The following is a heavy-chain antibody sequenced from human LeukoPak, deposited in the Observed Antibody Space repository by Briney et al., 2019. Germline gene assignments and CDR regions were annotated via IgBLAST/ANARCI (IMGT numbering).Heavy chain of an antibody. CDR1: GFTLSTYA. V-gene: IGHV3-23*01. D-gene: IGHD2-21*01. J-gene: IGHJ4*02. Sequence: PGGSLRLSCAASGFTLSTYAMSWARQTPGKGLEWVAATSSSDAGTYHADSVRGRFTISGDNSKNTLYLQMNSLRAEDAAVYFCAKAPVTTCRGAYCYPFDSWGQGTLVTVSS. CDR2: TSSSDAGT. CDR3: AKAPVTTCRGAYCYPFDS.